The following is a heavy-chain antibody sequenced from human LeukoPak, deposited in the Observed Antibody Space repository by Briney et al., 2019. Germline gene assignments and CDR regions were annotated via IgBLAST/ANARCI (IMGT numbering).Heavy chain of an antibody. CDR3: TTDTWYSAGH. D-gene: IGHD2-15*01. CDR2: IKKDGSEK. Sequence: GGSLRLSCTASGFIFSGSWMAWIRQAPGKGLEWVAIIKKDGSEKYYVVSMKGRFTISRDNAKNSLFLQMNSLRAEDTAIYYCTTDTWYSAGHWGQGTLVTVSS. V-gene: IGHV3-7*03. J-gene: IGHJ4*02. CDR1: GFIFSGSW.